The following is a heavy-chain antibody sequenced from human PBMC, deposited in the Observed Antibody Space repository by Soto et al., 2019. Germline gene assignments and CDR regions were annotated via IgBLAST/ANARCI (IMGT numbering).Heavy chain of an antibody. D-gene: IGHD5-12*01. J-gene: IGHJ4*02. V-gene: IGHV4-34*01. Sequence: SETLSLICAVYGGSFSGFYWSWIRQPPGKGLEWIGEINHSGSTNYNPSLKSRVTISVDTSKNQFSLKLSSVTAADTAVYYCARGLKGELRFNSGYQYYFDYWGQGTLVTVSS. CDR2: INHSGST. CDR3: ARGLKGELRFNSGYQYYFDY. CDR1: GGSFSGFY.